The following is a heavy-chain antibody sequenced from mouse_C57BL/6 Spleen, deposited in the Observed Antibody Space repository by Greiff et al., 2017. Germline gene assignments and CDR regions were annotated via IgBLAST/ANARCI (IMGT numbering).Heavy chain of an antibody. J-gene: IGHJ2*01. D-gene: IGHD1-1*01. CDR3: TYYGSRYFDY. V-gene: IGHV14-4*01. CDR2: IDPENGDT. Sequence: EVQLQQSGAELVRPGASVKLSCTASGFNIKDDYMHWVKQRPEQGLEWIGWIDPENGDTEYASKFQGKATITADTSSNTAYLQLSSLTSEDTAVYYCTYYGSRYFDYWGQGTTLTVSS. CDR1: GFNIKDDY.